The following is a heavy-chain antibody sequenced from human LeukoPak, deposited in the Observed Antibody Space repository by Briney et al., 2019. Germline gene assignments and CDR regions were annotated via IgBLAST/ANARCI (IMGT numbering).Heavy chain of an antibody. CDR3: AREGLKLRYFDWSYYFDY. CDR2: ISSSSSTI. D-gene: IGHD3-9*01. Sequence: GGSLRLSCVASGFTLSDYNMHWVRQAPGKGLEWVSYISSSSSTIYYADSVKGRFTISRDNAKNSLYLQMNSLRAEDTAVYYCAREGLKLRYFDWSYYFDYWGQGTLVTVSS. CDR1: GFTLSDYN. J-gene: IGHJ4*02. V-gene: IGHV3-48*01.